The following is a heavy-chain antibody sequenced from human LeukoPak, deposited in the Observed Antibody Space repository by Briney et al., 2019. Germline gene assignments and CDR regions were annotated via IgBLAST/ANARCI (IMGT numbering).Heavy chain of an antibody. CDR2: ISGSGGST. J-gene: IGHJ4*02. D-gene: IGHD2-2*02. CDR1: GFTFSSYA. V-gene: IGHV3-23*01. Sequence: GGSLRLSCAASGFTFSSYAMSWVRQAPGKGLEWVSAISGSGGSTYYADSVKGRFTISRDNSKNTLYLQMNSLRAEDTAVYYCAKDPTFYCSSTSCYTDYWGQGTLVTVSS. CDR3: AKDPTFYCSSTSCYTDY.